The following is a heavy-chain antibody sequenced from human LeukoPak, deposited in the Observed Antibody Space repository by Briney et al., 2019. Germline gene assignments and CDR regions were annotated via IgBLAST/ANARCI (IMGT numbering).Heavy chain of an antibody. CDR3: AKDVSGSYYGDFDY. Sequence: GRSLRLSCAASGFTFDDYAMHWVRQAPGKGLEWVSGISWNSGSIGYADSVKGRFTISRDNAKNSLYLQMNSLRAEDTALYYCAKDVSGSYYGDFDYWGQGTLVTVSS. J-gene: IGHJ4*02. CDR2: ISWNSGSI. CDR1: GFTFDDYA. V-gene: IGHV3-9*01. D-gene: IGHD1-26*01.